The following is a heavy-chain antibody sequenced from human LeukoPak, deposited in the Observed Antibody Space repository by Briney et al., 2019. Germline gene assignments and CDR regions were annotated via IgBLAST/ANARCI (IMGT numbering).Heavy chain of an antibody. J-gene: IGHJ4*02. D-gene: IGHD2-2*01. V-gene: IGHV4-59*12. Sequence: SETLSLTCSVSGASISSYYWSWIRQPPGKGLEWIGYIYHSGSTYYNPSLKSRVTISVDRSKNQFSLKLSSVTAADTAVYYCARVKKSVVPAAIIDYWGQGTLVTVSS. CDR2: IYHSGST. CDR3: ARVKKSVVPAAIIDY. CDR1: GASISSYY.